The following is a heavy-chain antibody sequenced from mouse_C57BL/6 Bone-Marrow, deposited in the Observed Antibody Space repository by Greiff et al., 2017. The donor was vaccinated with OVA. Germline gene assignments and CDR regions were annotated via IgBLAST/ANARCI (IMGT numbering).Heavy chain of an antibody. D-gene: IGHD2-5*01. Sequence: QVHVKQPGAELVRPGSSVKLSCKASGYTFTSYWMDWVKQRPGQGLEWIGNIYPSDSETHYNQKFKDKATLTVDKSSSTAYMQLSSLTSEDSAVYYCARTASYYSNYWYFDVWGTGTTVTVSS. CDR1: GYTFTSYW. CDR3: ARTASYYSNYWYFDV. J-gene: IGHJ1*03. V-gene: IGHV1-61*01. CDR2: IYPSDSET.